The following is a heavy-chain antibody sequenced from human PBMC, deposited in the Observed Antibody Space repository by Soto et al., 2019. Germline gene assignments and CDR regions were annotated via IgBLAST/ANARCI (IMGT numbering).Heavy chain of an antibody. V-gene: IGHV1-69*06. CDR1: GGTISTNV. CDR3: AAGARYCSGGSCYPDD. CDR2: IMPIFAAP. D-gene: IGHD2-15*01. J-gene: IGHJ4*02. Sequence: QVQLMQSGAEVKKPGSSVKVSCKASGGTISTNVISWVRQAPGQGLEWMGEIMPIFAAPNNAQKFQGRLTIPADTSTTTVYMGLSSLTSEEPAVYFCAAGARYCSGGSCYPDDWGQGTLVIVSS.